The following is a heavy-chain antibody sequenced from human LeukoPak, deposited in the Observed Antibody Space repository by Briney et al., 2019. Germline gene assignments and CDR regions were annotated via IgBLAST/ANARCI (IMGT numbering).Heavy chain of an antibody. D-gene: IGHD6-13*01. Sequence: GGSLRLSCAASGFTFSSYGMHWVRQAPGKGLEWVAFIRYDGSNKYYADTVKGRFTISRDNSKNTLYLEMNSLRPEDTAVYYCAKDVSAGTPLGHWGQGILVTVSS. CDR1: GFTFSSYG. CDR2: IRYDGSNK. V-gene: IGHV3-30*02. J-gene: IGHJ4*02. CDR3: AKDVSAGTPLGH.